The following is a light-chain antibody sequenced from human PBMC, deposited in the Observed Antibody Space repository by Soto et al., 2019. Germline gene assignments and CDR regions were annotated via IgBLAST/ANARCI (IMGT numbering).Light chain of an antibody. Sequence: EIVLTQSPATLSLSPGERATLSCRASQSVSSYLAWYQQKPGQAPRLLIYDASNRATGIPARFSGSGSGTDFTLSIRGLVPEDFSVYYCQQRSTWPNTFGQGTKLEIK. CDR1: QSVSSY. J-gene: IGKJ2*01. CDR3: QQRSTWPNT. CDR2: DAS. V-gene: IGKV3-11*01.